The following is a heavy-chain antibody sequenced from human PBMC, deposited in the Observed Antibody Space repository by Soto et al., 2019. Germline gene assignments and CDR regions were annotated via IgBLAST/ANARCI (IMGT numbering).Heavy chain of an antibody. CDR3: AKDYYDSSGYLGIITPYFDY. CDR2: ISGSGGST. D-gene: IGHD3-22*01. V-gene: IGHV3-23*01. CDR1: GFTFSSYA. Sequence: GGSLRLSCAASGFTFSSYAMSWVRQAPGKGLEWVSAISGSGGSTYYADSVKGRFTISRDNSKNTLYLQMNSLRAEDTAVYYCAKDYYDSSGYLGIITPYFDYWGQGTLVTVSS. J-gene: IGHJ4*02.